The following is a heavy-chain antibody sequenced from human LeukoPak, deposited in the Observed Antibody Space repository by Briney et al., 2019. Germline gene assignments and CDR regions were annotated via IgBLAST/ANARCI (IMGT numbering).Heavy chain of an antibody. CDR1: GYTFTGYY. D-gene: IGHD3-3*01. V-gene: IGHV1-2*02. CDR3: ARVKGDFWSGYLFDC. J-gene: IGHJ4*02. Sequence: ASVKVSCKASGYTFTGYYMHWVRQAPGQGLEWMGWINPNSGGTNYAQKFQGRVTMTRDTSISTAYMELSRLRSDDTAVYYCARVKGDFWSGYLFDCWGQGTLVTVSS. CDR2: INPNSGGT.